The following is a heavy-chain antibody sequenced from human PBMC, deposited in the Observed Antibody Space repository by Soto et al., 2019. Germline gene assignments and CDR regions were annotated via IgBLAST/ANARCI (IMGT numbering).Heavy chain of an antibody. CDR1: GYGFTTYG. D-gene: IGHD1-1*01. CDR3: ARGRYGDY. J-gene: IGHJ4*02. V-gene: IGHV1-18*01. CDR2: ISTHNGNT. Sequence: QVHLVQSGAEVKKPGASVKVSCKGSGYGFTTYGITWVRQAPGQGLEWMAWISTHNGNTNYAQKLQGRVTVTRDTSTSTAYMELRSLRSDDTAVYYCARGRYGDYWGKGALVTASS.